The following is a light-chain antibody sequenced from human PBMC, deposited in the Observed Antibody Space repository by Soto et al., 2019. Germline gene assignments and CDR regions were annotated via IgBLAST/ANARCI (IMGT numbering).Light chain of an antibody. CDR2: EVR. CDR1: SSDVGRYNY. Sequence: QSVLTQPASVSGSPGQSITISCTGTSSDVGRYNYVSWYQQHPGKAPKLMIYEVRNRPPGVSSRFSGSKSGNTASLTISGLQAEDEAEYYCNSYTSSTTWVFGGGTKLTVL. J-gene: IGLJ3*02. V-gene: IGLV2-14*01. CDR3: NSYTSSTTWV.